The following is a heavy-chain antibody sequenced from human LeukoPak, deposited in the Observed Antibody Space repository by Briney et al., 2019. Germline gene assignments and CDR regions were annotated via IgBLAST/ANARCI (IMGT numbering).Heavy chain of an antibody. D-gene: IGHD3-10*01. J-gene: IGHJ6*03. CDR3: ARDRYYYGSGSYYHYYYYYYMDV. Sequence: GGSLRLSCAASGFTFSSYAMHWVRQAPGKGLEWVAVISYDGSNKYYADSVKGRFTISRDNSKNTLYLQMNSLRAEDTAVYYCARDRYYYGSGSYYHYYYYYYMDVWGKGTTVTISS. CDR1: GFTFSSYA. CDR2: ISYDGSNK. V-gene: IGHV3-30*04.